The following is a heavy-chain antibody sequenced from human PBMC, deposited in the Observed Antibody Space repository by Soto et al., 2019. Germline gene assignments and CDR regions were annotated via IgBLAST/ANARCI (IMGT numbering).Heavy chain of an antibody. V-gene: IGHV1-69*02. CDR3: AKSPGMYYYDSSGYYHYDY. CDR1: GGTFSSY. CDR2: IIPILGIA. D-gene: IGHD3-22*01. J-gene: IGHJ4*02. Sequence: SVKVSCKASGGTFSSYISWVRQAPGQGLEWMGRIIPILGIANYAQKFQGRVTITADKSTSTAYMELSSLRSEDTAVYYCAKSPGMYYYDSSGYYHYDYWGQGTLVTVSS.